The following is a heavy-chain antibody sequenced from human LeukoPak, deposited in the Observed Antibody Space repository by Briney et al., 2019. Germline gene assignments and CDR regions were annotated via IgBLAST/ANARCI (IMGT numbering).Heavy chain of an antibody. CDR2: INAGNGNT. J-gene: IGHJ4*02. Sequence: ASVKVSCKASGYTFTSYAMHWVRQAPGQRLEWMRWINAGNGNTKYSQKFQGRVTITRDTSASTAYMELSSLRSEDTAVYYCARSSSSWINYFDYWGQGTLVTVSS. V-gene: IGHV1-3*01. CDR1: GYTFTSYA. D-gene: IGHD6-13*01. CDR3: ARSSSSWINYFDY.